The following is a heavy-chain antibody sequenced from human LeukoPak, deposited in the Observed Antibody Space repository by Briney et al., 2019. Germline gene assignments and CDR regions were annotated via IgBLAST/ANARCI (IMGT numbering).Heavy chain of an antibody. J-gene: IGHJ4*02. Sequence: SETLSLTCTVSGGSISSYYWSWIRQPPGKGLEWIGYIYYSGSTNYNPSLKSRVTISVDTSKNRFSLRLSSVTAADTAVYYCARVTGYMVEDYFDYWGQGTLVTVSS. CDR2: IYYSGST. V-gene: IGHV4-59*01. D-gene: IGHD6-13*01. CDR1: GGSISSYY. CDR3: ARVTGYMVEDYFDY.